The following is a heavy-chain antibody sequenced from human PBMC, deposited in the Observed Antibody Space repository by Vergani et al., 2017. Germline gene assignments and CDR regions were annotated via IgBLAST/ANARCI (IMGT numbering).Heavy chain of an antibody. Sequence: QLQLQESGPGLVKPSETLSLTCTVSGGSISSSSYYWGWIRQPPGKGLEWIGSIYYSGSTYYNPSLKSRVTISVDTSKNQFSLKLSSVTAADTAVYYCARQRNFWSGYYSILYYYYYGMDVWGQGTTVTVSS. D-gene: IGHD3-3*01. CDR1: GGSISSSSYY. CDR2: IYYSGST. J-gene: IGHJ6*02. CDR3: ARQRNFWSGYYSILYYYYYGMDV. V-gene: IGHV4-39*01.